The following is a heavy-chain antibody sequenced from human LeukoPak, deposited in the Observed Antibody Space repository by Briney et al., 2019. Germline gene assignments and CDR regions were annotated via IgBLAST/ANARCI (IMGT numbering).Heavy chain of an antibody. CDR3: ARGWGYFDY. CDR2: IYDSGST. V-gene: IGHV4-59*01. J-gene: IGHJ4*02. Sequence: SETLSLTCIVSGGSIRSYYWSWIRQPPGKGLEWIGNIYDSGSTNYNPSLQGRVTISGDTSKNQVSLRLSSVTAVDTAVYFCARGWGYFDYWGQGTLVTVSS. D-gene: IGHD3-16*01. CDR1: GGSIRSYY.